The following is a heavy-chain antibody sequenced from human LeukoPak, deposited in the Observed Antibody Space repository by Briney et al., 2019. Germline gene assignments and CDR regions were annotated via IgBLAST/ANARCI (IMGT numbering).Heavy chain of an antibody. J-gene: IGHJ5*02. V-gene: IGHV4-34*01. Sequence: SETLSLTCAVYGGSFSGYYWSWIRQPPGKGLEWIGEINHSGSTNYNPSFKSRVTISVDTSKNQFSLKLSSVTAADTAVYYCARDRSSSGWEPFDPWGQGILVTVSS. CDR1: GGSFSGYY. CDR3: ARDRSSSGWEPFDP. D-gene: IGHD3-22*01. CDR2: INHSGST.